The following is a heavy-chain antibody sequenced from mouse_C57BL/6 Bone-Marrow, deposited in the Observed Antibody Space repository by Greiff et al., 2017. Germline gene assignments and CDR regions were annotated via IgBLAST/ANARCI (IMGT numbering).Heavy chain of an antibody. D-gene: IGHD2-12*01. CDR2: ISSGSSTI. V-gene: IGHV5-17*01. Sequence: EVMLVESGGGLVKPGGSLKLSCAASGFTFSDYGMHWVRQAPEQGLEWVAYISSGSSTIYYADKVKGRFTISRDNAKNTLFLPMTSLRSEDTAMYYCAKSKLLFDYWGQGTTLTVSS. CDR3: AKSKLLFDY. J-gene: IGHJ2*01. CDR1: GFTFSDYG.